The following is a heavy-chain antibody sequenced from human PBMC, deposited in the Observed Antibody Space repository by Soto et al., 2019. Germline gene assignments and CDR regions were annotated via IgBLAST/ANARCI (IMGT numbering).Heavy chain of an antibody. CDR1: GGSVSGYF. D-gene: IGHD3-22*01. J-gene: IGHJ3*02. V-gene: IGHV4-59*06. CDR3: ARRDSSAYWAPDI. CDR2: IYYTGSA. Sequence: PSETLSLPCPVSGGSVSGYFWSWIRQHPGKGLEWIGYIYYTGSAYYNPSLKSRVTISVDTSKNQFSLKLSSVTAADTAIYYCARRDSSAYWAPDIWGQGTMVTVSS.